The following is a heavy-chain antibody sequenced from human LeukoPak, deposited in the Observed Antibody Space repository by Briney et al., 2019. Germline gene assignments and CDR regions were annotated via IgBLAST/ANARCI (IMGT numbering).Heavy chain of an antibody. J-gene: IGHJ4*02. CDR2: IYYSGST. D-gene: IGHD5-12*01. Sequence: KPSETLSLTCTVSGGSISSYYWSWIRQPPGKGLEWIGYIYYSGSTNYNPSLKSRVTISVDTSKNQFSLKLSSVTAADTAVYYCARRVATINAVFDYWSQGTLVTVSS. CDR3: ARRVATINAVFDY. CDR1: GGSISSYY. V-gene: IGHV4-59*01.